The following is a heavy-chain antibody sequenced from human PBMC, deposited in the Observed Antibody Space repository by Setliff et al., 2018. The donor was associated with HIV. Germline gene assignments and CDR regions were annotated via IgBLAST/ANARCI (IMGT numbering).Heavy chain of an antibody. CDR2: INTNTGNP. CDR3: ARDWEVGATSVYYFDY. V-gene: IGHV7-4-1*02. D-gene: IGHD1-26*01. J-gene: IGHJ4*02. CDR1: GYTFTSYS. Sequence: ASVKVSCKASGYTFTSYSMNWVRQAPGQGLEWMGWINTNTGNPTYAQGFTGRFVFSLGTSVSTAYLQISSLKAEDTAVYYCARDWEVGATSVYYFDYWGQGTLVTVSS.